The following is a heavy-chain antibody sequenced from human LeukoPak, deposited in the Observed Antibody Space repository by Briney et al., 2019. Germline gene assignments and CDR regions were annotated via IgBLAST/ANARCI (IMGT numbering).Heavy chain of an antibody. D-gene: IGHD5-18*01. V-gene: IGHV4-34*01. CDR2: INHSGGT. CDR1: GGSFSDYS. Sequence: SETLSLTCAVYGGSFSDYSWTWIRQPPGKGLEWIGEINHSGGTNHNPSLMNRVIMSVDTSKNQISLKVGSVTAADTAVYYCARVGYSYSINGWSRTGLGAYPTKYYHYMDVWGKGTTVTVSS. CDR3: ARVGYSYSINGWSRTGLGAYPTKYYHYMDV. J-gene: IGHJ6*03.